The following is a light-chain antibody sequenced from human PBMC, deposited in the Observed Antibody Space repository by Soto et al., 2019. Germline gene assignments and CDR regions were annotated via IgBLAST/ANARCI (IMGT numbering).Light chain of an antibody. CDR2: DVS. Sequence: QSVLTQPRSVSGSPGESVTISCSGTSSDVGSYNYVSWYQQYPGKAPKVMIYDVSERPSEVPVRFSGPKSGNTASLTISGLQAEDEAEYFCCSYSGSDSLLFGGGTKLTVL. V-gene: IGLV2-11*01. J-gene: IGLJ2*01. CDR3: CSYSGSDSLL. CDR1: SSDVGSYNY.